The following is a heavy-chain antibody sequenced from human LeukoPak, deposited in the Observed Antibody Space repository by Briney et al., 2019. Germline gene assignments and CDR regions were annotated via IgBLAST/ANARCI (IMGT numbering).Heavy chain of an antibody. CDR1: GFTFSSYA. D-gene: IGHD6-13*01. J-gene: IGHJ6*02. CDR2: ISYGGSNK. CDR3: ARDRAAAGTGPFGYYYYYGMDV. Sequence: GGSLRLSCAASGFTFSSYAMHWVRQAPGKGLEWVAVISYGGSNKYYADSVKGRFTISRDNSKNTLYLQMNSLRAEDTAAYYCARDRAAAGTGPFGYYYYYGMDVWGQGTTVTVSS. V-gene: IGHV3-30*04.